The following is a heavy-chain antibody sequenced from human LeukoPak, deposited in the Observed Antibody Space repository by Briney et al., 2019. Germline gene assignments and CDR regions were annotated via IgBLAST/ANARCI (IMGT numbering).Heavy chain of an antibody. Sequence: KPSETLSLTCTVSGGSISSYHWSWIRQPPGKGLEWIGYIYYSGSTNYNPSLKSRVTISVDTSKNQFSLKLSSVTAADTAVYYCARNGGKKEDWFDPWGQGTLVTVSS. V-gene: IGHV4-59*01. CDR1: GGSISSYH. CDR2: IYYSGST. CDR3: ARNGGKKEDWFDP. J-gene: IGHJ5*02.